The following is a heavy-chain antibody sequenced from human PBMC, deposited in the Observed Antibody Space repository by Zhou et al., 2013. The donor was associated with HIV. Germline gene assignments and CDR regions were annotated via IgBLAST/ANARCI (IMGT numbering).Heavy chain of an antibody. CDR1: GYTFTSYY. V-gene: IGHV1-18*04. CDR2: ISGYNGDT. D-gene: IGHD3-16*02. J-gene: IGHJ4*02. CDR3: ARVIFDRSDY. Sequence: QVQLVQSGAEVKKPGASVKVSCKASGYTFTSYYMHWVRQAPGQGLEWMGWISGYNGDTKYAQKFHARVTMTTDTSTSTAYMEVRSLRSDDTAVYYCARVIFDRSDYWGQGTLVTVSS.